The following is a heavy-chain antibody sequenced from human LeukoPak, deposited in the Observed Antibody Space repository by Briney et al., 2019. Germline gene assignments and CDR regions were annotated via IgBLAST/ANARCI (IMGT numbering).Heavy chain of an antibody. CDR2: INHSGST. J-gene: IGHJ4*02. D-gene: IGHD6-19*01. CDR3: AREAVAGSNYFDY. V-gene: IGHV4-34*01. CDR1: GGSFSGYY. Sequence: SETLSLTCAVYGGSFSGYYWSWIRQPPGKGLEWIGEINHSGSTNYNPSLKSRVTISVDTSKNQFSLKLSSVTAADTAVYYCAREAVAGSNYFDYWGQGTLVTVSS.